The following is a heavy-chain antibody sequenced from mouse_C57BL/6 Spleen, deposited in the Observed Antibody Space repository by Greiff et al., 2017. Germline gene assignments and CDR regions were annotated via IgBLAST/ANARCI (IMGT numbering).Heavy chain of an antibody. CDR2: INPGSGGT. V-gene: IGHV1-54*01. Sequence: QVQLQQSGAELVRPGTSVKVSCKASGYAFTNYLIEWVKQRPGQGLEWIGVINPGSGGTNYNEKFKGKATLTADKSSSTAYMQLSSLTSEDSAVYFCARATMAPFAYWGQGTLVTVSA. J-gene: IGHJ3*01. CDR3: ARATMAPFAY. CDR1: GYAFTNYL. D-gene: IGHD2-1*01.